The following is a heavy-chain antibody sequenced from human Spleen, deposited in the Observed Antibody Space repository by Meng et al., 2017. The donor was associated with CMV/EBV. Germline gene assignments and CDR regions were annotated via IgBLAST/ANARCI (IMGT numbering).Heavy chain of an antibody. CDR2: INPRSGGT. Sequence: QVLLVHAGAEVKKPGASGKVTCKTSGYTFSGYYIHWVRQAPGHGLEWMGRINPRSGGTNYAQKFQGRVTMTRDTSITTAYMDLSRLRSDDTAVYFCVRDTAMVNWLEFWGRGTLVTVSS. J-gene: IGHJ5*01. V-gene: IGHV1-2*06. CDR1: GYTFSGYY. D-gene: IGHD5-18*01. CDR3: VRDTAMVNWLEF.